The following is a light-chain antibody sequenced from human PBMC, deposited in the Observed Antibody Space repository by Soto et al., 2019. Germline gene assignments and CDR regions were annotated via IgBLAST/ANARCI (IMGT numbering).Light chain of an antibody. J-gene: IGKJ5*01. CDR1: QSVGST. CDR2: GAS. CDR3: QQYGSSHL. Sequence: EIVMTQSPASLSVSPGERATLSFRASQSVGSTLAWYQQKPGQAPRLLIYGASSRATGIPDRFSGSGSGTDFTLTISRLEPEDFAVYYCQQYGSSHLFGQGTRLEI. V-gene: IGKV3-20*01.